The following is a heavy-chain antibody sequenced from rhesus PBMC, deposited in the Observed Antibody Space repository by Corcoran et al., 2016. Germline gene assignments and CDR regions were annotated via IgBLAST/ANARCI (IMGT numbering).Heavy chain of an antibody. Sequence: QVQLQESGPGLVKPSATWSLTCAVSGGPSSAYYWGRIRQPPGKGLEWIGYISGSSGSTDYNPSLKSRVTISTDTSKNQFSLKLSSVTAADTAVYYCARGLAIDYWDQGVLVTVSS. D-gene: IGHD4-29*01. J-gene: IGHJ4*01. CDR2: ISGSSGST. CDR3: ARGLAIDY. CDR1: GGPSSAYY. V-gene: IGHV4-165*01.